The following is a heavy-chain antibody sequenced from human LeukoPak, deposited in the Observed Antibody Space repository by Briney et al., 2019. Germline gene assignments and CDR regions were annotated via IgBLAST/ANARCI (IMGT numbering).Heavy chain of an antibody. Sequence: GGSLRLSCAASGSTFSSYGMHWVRQAPGKGLEWVAVISYDGSNKYYADSVKGRFTISRDNSKNTLYLQMNSLRAEDTAVYYCAAVEMATIGPFDYWGQGTLVTVSS. CDR2: ISYDGSNK. D-gene: IGHD5-24*01. J-gene: IGHJ4*02. CDR3: AAVEMATIGPFDY. CDR1: GSTFSSYG. V-gene: IGHV3-30*03.